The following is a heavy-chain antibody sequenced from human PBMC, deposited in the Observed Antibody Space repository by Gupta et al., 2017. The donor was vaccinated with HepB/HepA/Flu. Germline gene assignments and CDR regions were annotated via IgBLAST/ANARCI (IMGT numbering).Heavy chain of an antibody. CDR3: ARGARINFDY. D-gene: IGHD2/OR15-2a*01. CDR2: IWYDGSNK. V-gene: IGHV3-33*01. J-gene: IGHJ4*02. Sequence: QVQLVESGGGVVQPGRSLRLSCAASGFTFSSYGMHWVRQAPGKGLEWVAVIWYDGSNKYYADSVKGRFTISRDNSKNTLYLQMNSLRAEDTAVYYCARGARINFDYWGQGTLVTVSS. CDR1: GFTFSSYG.